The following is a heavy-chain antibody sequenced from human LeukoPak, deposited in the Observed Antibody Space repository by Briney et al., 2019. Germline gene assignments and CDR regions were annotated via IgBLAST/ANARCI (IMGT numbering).Heavy chain of an antibody. CDR3: GRESSSGWYSGVDY. J-gene: IGHJ4*02. CDR1: GYTFTSHG. V-gene: IGHV1-18*01. D-gene: IGHD6-19*01. CDR2: VSVYTGNT. Sequence: ASVKLSCKASGYTFTSHGFSWVRQAPGQGLEWMGWVSVYTGNTNYAQKFQGRVTMTTDTSTSTAYMEPRSLRSNDTATYYCGRESSSGWYSGVDYWGQGTLVTVSS.